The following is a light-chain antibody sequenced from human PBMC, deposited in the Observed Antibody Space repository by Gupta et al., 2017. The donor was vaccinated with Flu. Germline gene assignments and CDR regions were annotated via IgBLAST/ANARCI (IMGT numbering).Light chain of an antibody. Sequence: PSSLSASVGDRVTITCRASQSISSYLNWYQQKPGKAPKLLIYAASSLQSGVPSRFSGSGSGTDFTLTISRLQPEDFATYYCQQSYSTPGTFGQGTKLEIK. CDR1: QSISSY. CDR2: AAS. CDR3: QQSYSTPGT. V-gene: IGKV1-39*01. J-gene: IGKJ2*01.